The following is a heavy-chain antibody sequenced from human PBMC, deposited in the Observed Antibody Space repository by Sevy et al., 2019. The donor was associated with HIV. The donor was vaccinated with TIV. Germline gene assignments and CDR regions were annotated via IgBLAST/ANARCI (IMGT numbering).Heavy chain of an antibody. CDR1: GFTFSGNW. J-gene: IGHJ4*02. CDR3: ARDAGYCSSTGCYRGDYFDY. Sequence: ETLSLTCAASGFTFSGNWMSWVRQAPGKGLEWVADIKEDGSEKYYVDSVKGRFTISRDNAKKSLYLQMNNLGAEDTAVYYCARDAGYCSSTGCYRGDYFDYWGQRTLVTVSS. D-gene: IGHD2-2*02. CDR2: IKEDGSEK. V-gene: IGHV3-7*01.